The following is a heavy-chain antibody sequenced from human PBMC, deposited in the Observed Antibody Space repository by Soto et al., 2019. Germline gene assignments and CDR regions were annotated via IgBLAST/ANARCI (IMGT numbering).Heavy chain of an antibody. CDR2: ISAYNGNT. Sequence: ASVKVSCKASGYTFTSYGISWVRQAPGQGLEWMGWISAYNGNTNYAQKLQGRVTMTTDTSTSTAYMELRSLRSDDTAVYYCASLPPYYYDSSGSPSPPSMDVWGQGPTVTLSS. D-gene: IGHD3-22*01. CDR1: GYTFTSYG. CDR3: ASLPPYYYDSSGSPSPPSMDV. V-gene: IGHV1-18*01. J-gene: IGHJ6*02.